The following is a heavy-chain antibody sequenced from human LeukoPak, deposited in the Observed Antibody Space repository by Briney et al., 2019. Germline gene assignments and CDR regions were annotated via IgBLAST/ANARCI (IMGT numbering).Heavy chain of an antibody. CDR1: GGSFSGYY. CDR3: ARGRYCSGGSCYPFQFDP. J-gene: IGHJ5*02. V-gene: IGHV4-34*01. CDR2: INHSGST. Sequence: SETLSLTCAVYGGSFSGYYWSRIRQPPGKGLEWIGEINHSGSTNYNPSLKSRVTISVDTSKNQFSLKLSSVTAADTAVYYCARGRYCSGGSCYPFQFDPWGQGTLVTVSS. D-gene: IGHD2-15*01.